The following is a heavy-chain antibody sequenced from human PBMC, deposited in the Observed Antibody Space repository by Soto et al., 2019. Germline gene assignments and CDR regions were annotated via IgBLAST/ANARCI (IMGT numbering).Heavy chain of an antibody. CDR3: ARLYYDYV. CDR1: GFTFGTYS. J-gene: IGHJ6*02. Sequence: GGSLRLSCAGSGFTFGTYSMNWVRQAAGKGLEWIAYVSYDSDTIQYADSVKGRFTISRDNARNSLYLQMNSLRDEDTAVYYCARLYYDYVWGQGTTVTVSS. CDR2: VSYDSDTI. D-gene: IGHD3-3*01. V-gene: IGHV3-48*02.